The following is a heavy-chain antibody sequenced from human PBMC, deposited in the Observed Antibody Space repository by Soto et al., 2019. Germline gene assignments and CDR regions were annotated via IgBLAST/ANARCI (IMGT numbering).Heavy chain of an antibody. CDR1: GGSISSYY. CDR3: ARFYSSPWFAP. CDR2: IYYSGST. V-gene: IGHV4-59*01. Sequence: QVQLQESGPGLVKPSETLSLTCTVSGGSISSYYWSWIRQPPGKGLEWIGYIYYSGSTNYNPSLKXRXTXSXXTSKNQFSLKLSSVTAADTAVYYCARFYSSPWFAPWGQGTLVTVSS. J-gene: IGHJ5*02. D-gene: IGHD6-13*01.